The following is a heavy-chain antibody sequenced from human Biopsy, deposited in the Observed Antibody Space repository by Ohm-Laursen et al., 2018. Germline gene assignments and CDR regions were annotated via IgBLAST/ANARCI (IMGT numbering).Heavy chain of an antibody. D-gene: IGHD1-26*01. Sequence: ASVKVSCKASGGTFTTYAISWVRQAPGQGLEWMGGIIPMFGTANYAQMFQGRVAISADESTSTSYMELSSLTTEDTAIYYCARGPHSGSHSCFDYWGRGTLVTVSS. V-gene: IGHV1-69*13. CDR1: GGTFTTYA. CDR3: ARGPHSGSHSCFDY. CDR2: IIPMFGTA. J-gene: IGHJ4*02.